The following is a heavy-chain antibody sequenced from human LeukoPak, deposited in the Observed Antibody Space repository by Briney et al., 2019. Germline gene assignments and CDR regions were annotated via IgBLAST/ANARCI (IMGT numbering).Heavy chain of an antibody. CDR1: GGSISSGSYY. CDR3: AREPLGGVHSGCIDY. J-gene: IGHJ4*02. D-gene: IGHD5-12*01. CDR2: IYTSGST. Sequence: SQTLSLTCTVSGGSISSGSYYWSWIRQPAGKGLEWIGRIYTSGSTNYNPSLKSRVTLLVDTSKNQFSLKLSSVTAADTAVYYCAREPLGGVHSGCIDYWGQGTLVTVSS. V-gene: IGHV4-61*02.